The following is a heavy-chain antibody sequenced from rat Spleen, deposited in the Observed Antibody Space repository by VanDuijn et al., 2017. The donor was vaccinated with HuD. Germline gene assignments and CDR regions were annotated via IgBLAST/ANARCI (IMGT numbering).Heavy chain of an antibody. J-gene: IGHJ3*01. V-gene: IGHV2-30*01. D-gene: IGHD1-11*01. CDR1: GFSLTSYK. CDR3: TRTYGGYTSHWFAY. CDR2: MWSGGRT. Sequence: QVQLKESGPTLVQPGQTLSLTCTVSGFSLTSYKVHWVRQPAGKGLEWMGIMWSGGRTDFNAVLRSRLSINRDTSRSQDFLKMNSLQTEDTAIYFCTRTYGGYTSHWFAYWGQGTLVTVSS.